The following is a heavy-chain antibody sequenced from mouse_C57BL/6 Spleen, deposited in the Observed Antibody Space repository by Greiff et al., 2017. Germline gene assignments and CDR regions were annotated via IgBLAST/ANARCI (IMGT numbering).Heavy chain of an antibody. CDR1: GYTFTSYW. D-gene: IGHD1-1*01. CDR2: IDPSDSYT. J-gene: IGHJ1*03. CDR3: ASLLRGYFDV. V-gene: IGHV1-59*01. Sequence: QVQLQQPGAELVRPGTSVKLSCKASGYTFTSYWMHWVKQRPGQGLEWIGVIDPSDSYTNYNQKFKGKATLTVDTSSNTAYMQLSSLTSEDSAVYDCASLLRGYFDVWGTGTTVTVSS.